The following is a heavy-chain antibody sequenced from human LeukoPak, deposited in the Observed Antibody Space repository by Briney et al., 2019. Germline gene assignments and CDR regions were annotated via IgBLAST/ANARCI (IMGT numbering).Heavy chain of an antibody. J-gene: IGHJ4*02. CDR3: ARDVDGSGSSTLDY. CDR1: GFTFSSYA. D-gene: IGHD2-2*01. V-gene: IGHV3-30*04. CDR2: ISYDGSNK. Sequence: PGGSLRLSSAASGFTFSSYAMHWVRQAPGKGLEWVAVISYDGSNKYYADSVKGRFTISRDNSKNTLYLQMNSLRAEDTAVYFCARDVDGSGSSTLDYWGQGTLVTVSS.